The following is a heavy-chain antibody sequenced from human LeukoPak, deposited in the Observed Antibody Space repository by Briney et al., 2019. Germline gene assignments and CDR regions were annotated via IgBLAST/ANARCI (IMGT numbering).Heavy chain of an antibody. Sequence: GASVKVSCKASGYTFTSYGISWVRQAPGQGLEWMGWISAYNGNTNYAQKLQGRVTMTTDTSTSTAYMELRSLRSDDTAVYYCARVIVVVPAAIRHYYHYYMDVWGKGTTVTVSS. D-gene: IGHD2-2*02. CDR2: ISAYNGNT. V-gene: IGHV1-18*01. CDR1: GYTFTSYG. J-gene: IGHJ6*03. CDR3: ARVIVVVPAAIRHYYHYYMDV.